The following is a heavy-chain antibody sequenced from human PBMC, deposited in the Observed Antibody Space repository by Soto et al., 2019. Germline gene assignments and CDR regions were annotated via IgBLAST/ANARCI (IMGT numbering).Heavy chain of an antibody. J-gene: IGHJ4*02. D-gene: IGHD5-18*01. CDR1: GGSLSRYY. CDR2: IYYSGST. Sequence: AEPLFLTCTGSGGSLSRYYWSWNRQPPGEGLGWIGYIYYSGSTNYNPSLKSRVTISVGTSKNQCSLKLSSVTAADTAVYCCARGSKDTAMVLDYWGQGTLVTVSS. V-gene: IGHV4-59*01. CDR3: ARGSKDTAMVLDY.